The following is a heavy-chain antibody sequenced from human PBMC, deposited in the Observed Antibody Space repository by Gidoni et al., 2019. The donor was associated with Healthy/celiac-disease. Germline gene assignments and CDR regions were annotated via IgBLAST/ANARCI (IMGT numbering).Heavy chain of an antibody. CDR1: GLTFSSYA. V-gene: IGHV3-23*01. Sequence: CEASGLTFSSYAMSWVRQAPGKGLEWVSAISGSGGSTYYADSVKGRFTISRDNSKNTLYLQMNSLRAEDTAVYYCAKGYCSSTSCYLYYYYGMDVWGQGTTVTVSS. D-gene: IGHD2-2*01. CDR2: ISGSGGST. CDR3: AKGYCSSTSCYLYYYYGMDV. J-gene: IGHJ6*02.